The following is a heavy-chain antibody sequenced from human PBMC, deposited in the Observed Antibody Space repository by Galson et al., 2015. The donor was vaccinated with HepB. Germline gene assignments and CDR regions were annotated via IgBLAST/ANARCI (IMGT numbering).Heavy chain of an antibody. CDR2: INPNSGIA. J-gene: IGHJ5*02. CDR1: GYTFTGYH. CDR3: ARPFCDSFDCYTEDLVWFDP. D-gene: IGHD2-2*02. Sequence: SVKVSCKASGYTFTGYHVHWLRQAPGQGLEWMGRINPNSGIANYAQKFQDRVTMTRDTSISTAYMELKRLRSGDTAVYYCARPFCDSFDCYTEDLVWFDPWGQGTLVTVSS. V-gene: IGHV1-2*06.